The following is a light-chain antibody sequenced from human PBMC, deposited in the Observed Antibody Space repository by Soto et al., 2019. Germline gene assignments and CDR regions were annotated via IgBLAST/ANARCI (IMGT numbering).Light chain of an antibody. V-gene: IGKV3-20*01. CDR3: QQYGGSPFT. CDR1: HSSFNNY. CDR2: GAS. Sequence: EIVLKQSPGTLSLSPRERATLSCRASHSSFNNYLAWYQQKPGQAPRLLVYGASFRATGIPDRFSGSGSGTDFTLTISRLEPEEFAVYYCQQYGGSPFTFGQGTRLAIK. J-gene: IGKJ2*01.